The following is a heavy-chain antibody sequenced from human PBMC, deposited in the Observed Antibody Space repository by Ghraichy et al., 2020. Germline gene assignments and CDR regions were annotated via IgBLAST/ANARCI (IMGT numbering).Heavy chain of an antibody. D-gene: IGHD4-23*01. J-gene: IGHJ3*02. CDR2: IYSGGST. CDR1: GFTVSSNY. V-gene: IGHV3-66*01. CDR3: ARDLRMVTPDAFDI. Sequence: LSLTCAASGFTVSSNYMSWVRQAPGKGLEWVSVIYSGGSTYYADSVKGRFTISRDNSKNTLYLQMNSLRAEDTAVYYCARDLRMVTPDAFDIWGQGTMVTVSS.